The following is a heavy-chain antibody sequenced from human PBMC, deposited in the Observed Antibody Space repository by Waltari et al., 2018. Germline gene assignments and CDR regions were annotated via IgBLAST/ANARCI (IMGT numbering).Heavy chain of an antibody. CDR2: IKEDGSES. J-gene: IGHJ4*02. D-gene: IGHD4-17*01. CDR1: GFPFSSLW. V-gene: IGHV3-7*04. Sequence: EVQLVESGGGLVKPGGSLRLSCAASGFPFSSLWMTWVRQAPGKGVEWLANIKEDGSESYYGDSVKGRFTISRDNTKNSLYLQMNSLRVEDTAVYYCARADYGGTADYDYWGQGTQVTVSS. CDR3: ARADYGGTADYDY.